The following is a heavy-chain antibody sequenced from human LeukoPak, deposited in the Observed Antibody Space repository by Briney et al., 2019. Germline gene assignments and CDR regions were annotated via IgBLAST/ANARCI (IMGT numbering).Heavy chain of an antibody. CDR3: ARGRDGYNYRYFDY. J-gene: IGHJ4*02. V-gene: IGHV3-74*01. D-gene: IGHD5-24*01. Sequence: GGSLRLSCAASGFAFSGYWMHWVRQTPGKGLVWMSRINGDGSTTSYADSVKGRFTISRDNAKNTLYLQMNSLRAEDTAVYYCARGRDGYNYRYFDYWGQGTLVTVSS. CDR1: GFAFSGYW. CDR2: INGDGSTT.